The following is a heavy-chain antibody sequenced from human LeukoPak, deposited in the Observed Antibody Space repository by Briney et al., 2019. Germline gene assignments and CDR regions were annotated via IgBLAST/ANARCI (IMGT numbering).Heavy chain of an antibody. CDR2: ISGSGGST. V-gene: IGHV3-48*02. Sequence: GGSLRLSCAASGFTFSSYSMNWVRQAPGKGLEWVSAISGSGGSTYYADSVKGRFTISRDNAKNSLYLQMNSLRDEDTAVYYCARGYYDSSGYFVPKEDAFDIWGQGTMVTVSS. CDR3: ARGYYDSSGYFVPKEDAFDI. J-gene: IGHJ3*02. CDR1: GFTFSSYS. D-gene: IGHD3-22*01.